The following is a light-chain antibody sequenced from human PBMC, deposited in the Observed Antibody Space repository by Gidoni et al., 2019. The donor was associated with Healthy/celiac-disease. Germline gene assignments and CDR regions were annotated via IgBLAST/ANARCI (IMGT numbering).Light chain of an antibody. CDR3: QSYDNNLSVV. CDR2: GNS. V-gene: IGLV1-40*01. J-gene: IGLJ2*01. CDR1: SSNIGAGYN. Sequence: SVLTQPPSVSGAPGQRVTISCTGSSSNIGAGYNVHWYQQLPRTAPKLLIYGNSNRPSGVPDRFSGSKSDTSASLAITGLQAEDEADYYCQSYDNNLSVVFGGGTKLTVL.